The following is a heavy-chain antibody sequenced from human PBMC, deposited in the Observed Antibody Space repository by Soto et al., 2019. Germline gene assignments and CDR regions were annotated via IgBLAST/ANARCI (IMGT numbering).Heavy chain of an antibody. CDR1: GLTFSSYS. Sequence: QPGGSLRLSCAASGLTFSSYSISWVRQAPWKGLEWVSSISGSSGSTYNADFVRGRFTISRDKSKNTLYLQMNSLRAEDTAVYYCAKAIVAVVPAGDAFDICGRLTMV. CDR3: AKAIVAVVPAGDAFDI. J-gene: IGHJ3*02. CDR2: ISGSSGST. D-gene: IGHD2-15*01. V-gene: IGHV3-23*01.